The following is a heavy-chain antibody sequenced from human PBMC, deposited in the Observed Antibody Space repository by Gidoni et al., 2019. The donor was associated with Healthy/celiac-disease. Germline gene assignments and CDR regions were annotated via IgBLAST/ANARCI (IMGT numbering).Heavy chain of an antibody. D-gene: IGHD2-8*01. CDR2: IRSKAYGGTT. V-gene: IGHV3-49*05. Sequence: EVQLVASGGGLVKPGRSLRLSCTASGFTLGDYAMSWFRQAPGKGLEWVGFIRSKAYGGTTEYAASVKGRFTISRDDSKSIAYLQMNSLKTEDTAVYYCTSFSHPPKYDDAFDIWGQGTMVTVSS. CDR1: GFTLGDYA. CDR3: TSFSHPPKYDDAFDI. J-gene: IGHJ3*02.